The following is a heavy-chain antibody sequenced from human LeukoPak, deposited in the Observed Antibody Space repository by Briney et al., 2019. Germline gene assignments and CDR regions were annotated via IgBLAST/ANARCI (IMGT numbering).Heavy chain of an antibody. J-gene: IGHJ4*02. D-gene: IGHD3-22*01. CDR3: ARISPDYYDSSGYFVDY. Sequence: PSETLSPTCTVSGGSISSYYWSWIRQPPGKGLEWIGYIYYSGSTNYNPSLKSRVTISVDTSKNQFSLKLSSVTAADTAVYYCARISPDYYDSSGYFVDYWGQGTLVTVSS. CDR2: IYYSGST. CDR1: GGSISSYY. V-gene: IGHV4-59*01.